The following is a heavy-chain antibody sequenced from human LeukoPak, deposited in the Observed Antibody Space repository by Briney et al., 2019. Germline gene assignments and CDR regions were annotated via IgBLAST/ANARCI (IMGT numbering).Heavy chain of an antibody. D-gene: IGHD6-6*01. Sequence: PSETLSLTCTVSGGSFSTYYWSWIRQPAGKGLEWIGRIYTSGTTNYNPSLKSRVTMSVDTSKNQFSLKLRSVTAADTAVYYCARGSVSSSRSFDSWGQGILVTVSS. CDR2: IYTSGTT. V-gene: IGHV4-4*07. CDR3: ARGSVSSSRSFDS. CDR1: GGSFSTYY. J-gene: IGHJ4*02.